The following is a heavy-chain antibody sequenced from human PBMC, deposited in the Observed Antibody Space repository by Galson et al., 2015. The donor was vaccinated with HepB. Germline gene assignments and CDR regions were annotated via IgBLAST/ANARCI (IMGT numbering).Heavy chain of an antibody. V-gene: IGHV3-23*01. CDR1: GFTFSSYA. J-gene: IGHJ5*02. CDR2: ISGSGGST. Sequence: SLRLSCAASGFTFSSYAMSWVRQAPGKGLEWVSAISGSGGSTYYADSVKGRFTISRDNSKNTLYLQMNSLRAEDTAVYYCAKPLNYYDILTGYRGWDLYDHWGQGTLVTVSS. D-gene: IGHD3-9*01. CDR3: AKPLNYYDILTGYRGWDLYDH.